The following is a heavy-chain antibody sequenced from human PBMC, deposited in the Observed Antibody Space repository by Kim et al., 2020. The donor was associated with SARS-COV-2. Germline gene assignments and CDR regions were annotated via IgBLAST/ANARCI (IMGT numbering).Heavy chain of an antibody. V-gene: IGHV3-33*05. CDR2: ISYDGSNK. D-gene: IGHD6-19*01. CDR3: AREGSGWYTRAFDY. Sequence: GGSLRLSCAASGFTFSSYGMHWVRQAPGKGLEWVAVISYDGSNKYYADSVKGRFTISRDNSKNTLYLQMNSLSAEDTAVYYCAREGSGWYTRAFDYWGQGTLVTVSS. J-gene: IGHJ4*02. CDR1: GFTFSSYG.